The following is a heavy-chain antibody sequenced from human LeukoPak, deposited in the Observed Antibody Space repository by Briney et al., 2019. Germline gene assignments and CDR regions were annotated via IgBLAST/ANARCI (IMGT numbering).Heavy chain of an antibody. D-gene: IGHD3-10*01. CDR2: ISAYNGNT. CDR3: ARDGGSGSYYNYYYYYYYMDV. Sequence: ASVKVSCKASGYTFTSYGISWVRQAPGQGLEWMGWISAYNGNTNYAQKLQGRVTMTTDTSTSTAYMELRSLRSDDTAVYYRARDGGSGSYYNYYYYYYYMDVWGKGTTVTISS. CDR1: GYTFTSYG. J-gene: IGHJ6*03. V-gene: IGHV1-18*01.